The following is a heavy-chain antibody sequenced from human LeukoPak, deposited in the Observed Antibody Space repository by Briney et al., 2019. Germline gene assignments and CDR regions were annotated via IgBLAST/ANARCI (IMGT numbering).Heavy chain of an antibody. J-gene: IGHJ4*02. Sequence: PSETLSLTCTVSGGSISSYYWSWIRQPPGKGVEWIGDIYHSGITNYNPSLKSRVTMSVDKSKNQFSLRVSSVTAADTAVYYCARGQSWSFDYWGQGTLVTVST. V-gene: IGHV4-59*12. CDR1: GGSISSYY. CDR2: IYHSGIT. CDR3: ARGQSWSFDY. D-gene: IGHD2-8*02.